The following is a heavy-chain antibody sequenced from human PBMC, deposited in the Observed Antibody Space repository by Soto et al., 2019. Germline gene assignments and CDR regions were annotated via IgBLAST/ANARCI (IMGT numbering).Heavy chain of an antibody. D-gene: IGHD6-13*01. V-gene: IGHV4-30-4*01. CDR3: ARHKDTSSRYLLPDY. J-gene: IGHJ4*02. CDR1: GGSIRNGDYY. Sequence: SETLSLTCTVSGGSIRNGDYYWGWIRQPPGQGLEWIGYVYYSGTTYSHPSLNSRVSISVDTSKNQFSLKLYSVTAADTALYYCARHKDTSSRYLLPDYWGQGTLVTVSS. CDR2: VYYSGTT.